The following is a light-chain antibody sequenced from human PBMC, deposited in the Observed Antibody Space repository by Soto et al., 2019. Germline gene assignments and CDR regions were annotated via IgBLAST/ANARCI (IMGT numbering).Light chain of an antibody. CDR2: DVI. Sequence: QSALTQPASVSGSPGQAITISCAGTRADIGAFNYVSWYQHHPGKAPKLLIYDVIDRPSGVSTRFSASKSANTASLTISGLQADDEADYYCSSYSTSSALVFGGGTKLTVL. CDR1: RADIGAFNY. CDR3: SSYSTSSALV. V-gene: IGLV2-14*03. J-gene: IGLJ2*01.